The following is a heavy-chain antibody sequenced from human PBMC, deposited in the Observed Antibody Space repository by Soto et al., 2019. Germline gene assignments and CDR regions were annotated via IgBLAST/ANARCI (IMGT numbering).Heavy chain of an antibody. CDR2: IYPGDSRT. J-gene: IGHJ5*02. V-gene: IGHV5-51*01. CDR3: ARDLDYGGDSDWFDP. D-gene: IGHD2-21*02. CDR1: GYSFTTYW. Sequence: EVQLVQSGAEVKKPGVSLKISCKGFGYSFTTYWIAWVRQMPGKGLEWMGIIYPGDSRTMYSPSVQGQVTISADTSISTAYLQWSSLKASDTAVYYCARDLDYGGDSDWFDPWGPGTLVTVSS.